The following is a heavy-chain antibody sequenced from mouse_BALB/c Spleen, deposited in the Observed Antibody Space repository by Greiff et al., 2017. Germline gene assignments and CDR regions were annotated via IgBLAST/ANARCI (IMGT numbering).Heavy chain of an antibody. CDR2: IYYSGTI. CDR3: ARVITGLGYFDY. V-gene: IGHV3-5*02. J-gene: IGHJ2*01. Sequence: DVKLQESGPGLVKPSQTVSLTCTVTGISITTGNYRWSWIRQFPGNKLEWIGYIYYSGTITYNPSLTSRTTITRDTSKNQFFLEMNSLTAEDTATYYCARVITGLGYFDYWGQGTTLTVSS. CDR1: GISITTGNYR. D-gene: IGHD2-4*01.